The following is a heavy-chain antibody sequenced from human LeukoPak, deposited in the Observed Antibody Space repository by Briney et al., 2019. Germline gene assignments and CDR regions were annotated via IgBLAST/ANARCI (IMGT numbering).Heavy chain of an antibody. Sequence: PGGSPRLSCAASGFSFSSYGMHWVRQAPGKGLEWVAVIWYDGTNKYYADSVKGRFTISRDNSKNTLYLQMNSLRAEDTAVYYCARDKRGFSYSKHYFDYWGQGTLVTVSS. V-gene: IGHV3-33*01. CDR1: GFSFSSYG. CDR2: IWYDGTNK. J-gene: IGHJ4*02. D-gene: IGHD5-18*01. CDR3: ARDKRGFSYSKHYFDY.